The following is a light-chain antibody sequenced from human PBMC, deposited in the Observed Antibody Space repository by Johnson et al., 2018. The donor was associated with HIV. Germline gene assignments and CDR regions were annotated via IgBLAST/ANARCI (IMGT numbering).Light chain of an antibody. V-gene: IGLV1-51*01. Sequence: QSVLTQPPSVSAAPGQKVTISCSGSSSNIGNNYVSWYQQLPGTAPKLLIYDNNKRPSGIPDRFSGSKSGTSATLGITGLQTGDEADYYRGTWDSSLRAVGYVFGTGTKVTVL. CDR1: SSNIGNNY. CDR3: GTWDSSLRAVGYV. J-gene: IGLJ1*01. CDR2: DNN.